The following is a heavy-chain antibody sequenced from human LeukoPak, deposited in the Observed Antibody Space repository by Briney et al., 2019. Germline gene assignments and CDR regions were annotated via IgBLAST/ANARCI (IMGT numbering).Heavy chain of an antibody. D-gene: IGHD2-2*01. CDR3: ASWGIVIVPAARGYYYYMDV. CDR2: IKQDGSEK. J-gene: IGHJ6*03. V-gene: IGHV3-7*01. CDR1: GFTFSSYW. Sequence: GGSLKLSCTASGFTFSSYWMSWVRQAPGKGLEWVANIKQDGSEKYYVDSVKGRFTISRDNAKNSLYLQMNSLRAEDTAVYYCASWGIVIVPAARGYYYYMDVWGKGTTVTASS.